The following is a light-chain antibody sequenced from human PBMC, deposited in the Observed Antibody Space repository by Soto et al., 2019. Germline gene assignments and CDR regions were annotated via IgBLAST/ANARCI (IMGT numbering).Light chain of an antibody. Sequence: EIVLTQSPGTLSLSPWDRATLACRASQSVSNNYVAWYQQKPGQAPRLLIFRASNKATGVPDRFSGSGSGTDFTLTISSLEPADFAGYYCQQRTDWPITLGQGTRLEIK. J-gene: IGKJ5*01. CDR3: QQRTDWPIT. CDR2: RAS. CDR1: QSVSNNY. V-gene: IGKV3-11*01.